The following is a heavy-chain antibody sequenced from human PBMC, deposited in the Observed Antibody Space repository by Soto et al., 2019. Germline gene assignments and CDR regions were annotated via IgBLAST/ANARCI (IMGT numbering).Heavy chain of an antibody. D-gene: IGHD7-27*01. Sequence: PGGSLRLSCAASGFTFNNYALSWVRQAPGKGLEWVSYISSSSSTIYYADSVKGRFTISRDNAKNSLYLQMNSLRDEDTAVYYCERERTGAGDYYGMDVWGQGTTVTVSS. CDR2: ISSSSSTI. V-gene: IGHV3-48*02. CDR1: GFTFNNYA. CDR3: ERERTGAGDYYGMDV. J-gene: IGHJ6*02.